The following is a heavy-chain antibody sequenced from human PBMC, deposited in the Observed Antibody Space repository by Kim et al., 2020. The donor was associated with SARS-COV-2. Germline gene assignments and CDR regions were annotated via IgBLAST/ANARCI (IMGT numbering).Heavy chain of an antibody. D-gene: IGHD3-22*01. CDR3: ARVSSGYYQRYYYYYMDV. J-gene: IGHJ6*03. CDR2: ISSSSSYI. CDR1: GFTFSSYS. Sequence: GGSLRLSCAASGFTFSSYSMNWVRQAPGKGLEWVSSISSSSSYIYYADSVKGRFTISRDNAKNSLYLQMNSLRAEDTAVYYCARVSSGYYQRYYYYYMDVWGKGTTVTVSS. V-gene: IGHV3-21*01.